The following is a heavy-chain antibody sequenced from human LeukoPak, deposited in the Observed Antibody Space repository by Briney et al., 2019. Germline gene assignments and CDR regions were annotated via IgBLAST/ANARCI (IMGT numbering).Heavy chain of an antibody. J-gene: IGHJ3*01. D-gene: IGHD3-16*02. CDR3: ATAAPLGASSLSRPDDAFDL. Sequence: GASVKVSCKVSGNSITELSIHWVRQAPGKRPEWMGGFDPEEVDIVYAQNFQGRVTVTEDTTGDTAYMELRSLRFDDTAMYYCATAAPLGASSLSRPDDAFDLWRQVTMVTVSA. CDR2: FDPEEVDI. V-gene: IGHV1-24*01. CDR1: GNSITELS.